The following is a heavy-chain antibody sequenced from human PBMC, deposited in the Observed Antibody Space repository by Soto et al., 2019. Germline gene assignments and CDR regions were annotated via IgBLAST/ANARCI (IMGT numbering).Heavy chain of an antibody. CDR3: AGFGYDWNGWD. Sequence: EMQLVESGGGLVQPGGSLRLSCVASGLSFRNYWVHWVRQAPGKGLEWVSRINTDGTYTSNADPVKGRFTISRDNAKNTLYLQMNSLRVEDTAVYFCAGFGYDWNGWDWGTGTLVTVSS. D-gene: IGHD1-20*01. J-gene: IGHJ4*02. CDR2: INTDGTYT. CDR1: GLSFRNYW. V-gene: IGHV3-74*01.